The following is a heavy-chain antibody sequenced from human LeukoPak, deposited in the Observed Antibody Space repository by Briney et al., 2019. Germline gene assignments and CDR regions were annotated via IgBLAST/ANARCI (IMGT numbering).Heavy chain of an antibody. Sequence: GSLRLSCAASGFTFSSYNINWVRQAPGKGLEWVSSISSGSTYIYYADSVKGRFTISRDNAKNSAFLQLNSLRAEDTAVYYCARSYSSSWPSDYWGQGTLVTVSS. CDR2: ISSGSTYI. CDR3: ARSYSSSWPSDY. V-gene: IGHV3-21*01. J-gene: IGHJ4*02. D-gene: IGHD6-13*01. CDR1: GFTFSSYN.